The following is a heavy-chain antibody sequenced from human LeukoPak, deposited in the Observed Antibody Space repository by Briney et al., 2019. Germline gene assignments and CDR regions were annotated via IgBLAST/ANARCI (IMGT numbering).Heavy chain of an antibody. CDR2: IGTAGDT. Sequence: PGGSLRLSCAASGFTFSTFDMHWVRQVTGKGLEWVSGIGTAGDTYYTGSVKGRFTISRENAKNSLYLQMNSLRAGDTAVYYCARGADGFDPWGQGTLVTVSS. V-gene: IGHV3-13*01. J-gene: IGHJ5*02. CDR1: GFTFSTFD. D-gene: IGHD5-24*01. CDR3: ARGADGFDP.